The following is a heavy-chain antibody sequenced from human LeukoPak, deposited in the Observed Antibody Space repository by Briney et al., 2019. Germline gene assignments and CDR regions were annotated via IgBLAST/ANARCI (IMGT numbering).Heavy chain of an antibody. J-gene: IGHJ4*01. CDR3: ARGTEFFDSSGYYYDPAFDY. V-gene: IGHV1-8*01. CDR1: GYTFTSYD. D-gene: IGHD3-22*01. CDR2: MNPNSGNT. Sequence: ASVKVSCKASGYTFTSYDINWVRQATGQGLEWMGWMNPNSGNTGYAQKFQGRVTMTRNTSISTAYMELSSLRSEDTAVYYCARGTEFFDSSGYYYDPAFDYWGPGTLVTVSS.